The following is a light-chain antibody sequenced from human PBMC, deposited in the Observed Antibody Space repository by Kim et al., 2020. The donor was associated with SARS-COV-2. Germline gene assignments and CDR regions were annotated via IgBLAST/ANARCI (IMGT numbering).Light chain of an antibody. J-gene: IGKJ1*01. CDR2: GAS. V-gene: IGKV3-20*01. CDR3: HHYSGSPLT. CDR1: PSVWRHS. Sequence: APGEGAPPSCRACPSVWRHSRAWYQPKVAHPPRLLISGASTRATGIPAMFSATGSGADFTLTVSRLEPEDFAEYYCHHYSGSPLTFGQGTKVDIK.